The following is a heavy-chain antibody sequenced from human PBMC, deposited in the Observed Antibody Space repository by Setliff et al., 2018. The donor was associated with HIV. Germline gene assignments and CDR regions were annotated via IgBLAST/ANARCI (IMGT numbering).Heavy chain of an antibody. CDR1: GGTFSNYF. D-gene: IGHD3-10*01. CDR3: AKRTSVGSLV. CDR2: IMPMLGPT. J-gene: IGHJ4*01. V-gene: IGHV1-69*11. Sequence: SVKVSCKASGGTFSNYFISWIRQAPGQGLEWMGKIMPMLGPTNYAQKFQGRVTITADESTSTAYMELNSLRAEDTAVYYCAKRTSVGSLVWGQGTLVTVSS.